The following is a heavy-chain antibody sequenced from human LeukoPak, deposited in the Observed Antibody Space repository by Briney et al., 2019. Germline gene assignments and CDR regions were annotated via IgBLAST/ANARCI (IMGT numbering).Heavy chain of an antibody. CDR3: ARDAPSRYNWNDGIGY. D-gene: IGHD1-20*01. CDR2: ISAYNGNT. V-gene: IGHV1-18*01. CDR1: GYTFTSYG. Sequence: ASVKVSCKASGYTFTSYGISWVRQAPGQGLEWMGWISAYNGNTNYAQKLQGRVTMTTDTSTSTAYMELRSLRSDDTAVYYCARDAPSRYNWNDGIGYWGQGTLVTVSS. J-gene: IGHJ4*02.